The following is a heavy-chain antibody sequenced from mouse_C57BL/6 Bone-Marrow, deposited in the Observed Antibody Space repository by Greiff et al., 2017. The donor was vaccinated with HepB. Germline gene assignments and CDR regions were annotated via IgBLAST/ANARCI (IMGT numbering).Heavy chain of an antibody. V-gene: IGHV1-69*01. CDR3: ARRLGEEGFDY. CDR2: IDPSDSYT. CDR1: GYTFTSCW. J-gene: IGHJ2*01. Sequence: VQLQQPGAELVMPGASVKLSCKASGYTFTSCWMHWVKQRPGQGLEWIGEIDPSDSYTNYNQKFKGKSTLTVDKSSSTAYMQLSSLTSEDSAVYYCARRLGEEGFDYWGQGTTLTVSS. D-gene: IGHD4-1*01.